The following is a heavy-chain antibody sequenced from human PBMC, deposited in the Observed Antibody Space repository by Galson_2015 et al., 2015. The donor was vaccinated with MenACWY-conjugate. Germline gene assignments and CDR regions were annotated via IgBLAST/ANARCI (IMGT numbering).Heavy chain of an antibody. CDR2: ISSSSSYI. V-gene: IGHV3-21*01. D-gene: IGHD3-22*01. J-gene: IGHJ4*02. Sequence: SLRLSCAASGSIFSSYCMNWVRQAPGKGLEWVSSISSSSSYIYYADSVKGRFTISRDNARNSLYLQMNSLRAEDTAVYYCARSSVTFDSSGYYYVLGGQGTQVTVSS. CDR3: ARSSVTFDSSGYYYVL. CDR1: GSIFSSYC.